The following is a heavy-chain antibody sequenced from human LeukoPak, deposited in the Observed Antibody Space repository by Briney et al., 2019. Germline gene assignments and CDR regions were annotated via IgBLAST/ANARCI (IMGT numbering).Heavy chain of an antibody. Sequence: SVKLSCKASGGTFSSYAISWVRQAPGQGLEWMGGIIPIFGTANYSQKFQGRVTITADESTSTAYMELSSLRSEDTAVYYCAKDGGFDWGSYRYTAAFDYWGQGTLVTVSS. D-gene: IGHD3-16*02. V-gene: IGHV1-69*13. CDR3: AKDGGFDWGSYRYTAAFDY. CDR2: IIPIFGTA. J-gene: IGHJ4*02. CDR1: GGTFSSYA.